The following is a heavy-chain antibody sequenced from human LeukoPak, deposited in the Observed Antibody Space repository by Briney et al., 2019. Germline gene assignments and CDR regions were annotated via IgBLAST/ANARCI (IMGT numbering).Heavy chain of an antibody. D-gene: IGHD4-17*01. CDR1: GFTFSSYR. CDR3: ARFPTVTTYGY. J-gene: IGHJ4*02. Sequence: GGSLRLSCAASGFTFSSYRMNWVRQAPGKGLEWVSYISSSSSTIYYADSVKGRFTISRDNAKKSLYLQMNSLRVEDTAVYYCARFPTVTTYGYWGQGTLVTVSS. CDR2: ISSSSSTI. V-gene: IGHV3-48*01.